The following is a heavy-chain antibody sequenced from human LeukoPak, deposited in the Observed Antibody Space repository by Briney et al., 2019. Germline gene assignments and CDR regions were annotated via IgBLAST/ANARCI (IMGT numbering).Heavy chain of an antibody. CDR3: ARDLWFGAGRTFDI. J-gene: IGHJ3*02. CDR2: IFHSGTT. CDR1: GYSISSGFY. Sequence: SETLSLTCTVSGYSISSGFYWGWIRQPPGQGLEWIGSIFHSGTTYYNPSLRSRVTISVVTSKNQFSLKLSSVTAADTAVYYCARDLWFGAGRTFDIWGQGTMVTVSS. V-gene: IGHV4-38-2*02. D-gene: IGHD3-10*01.